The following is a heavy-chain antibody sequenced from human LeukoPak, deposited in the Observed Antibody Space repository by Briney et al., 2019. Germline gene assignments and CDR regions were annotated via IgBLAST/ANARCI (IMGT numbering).Heavy chain of an antibody. Sequence: PSETLSLTCAVSGYSISSGYYWGWIRQPPGKGLEWIGSIYHSGSTYYNPPLKSRVTISVDRSKKQFSRKLSSVTAADTAMYYCARHVAVAGEYNWFDPWGQGTLVTVSS. J-gene: IGHJ5*02. D-gene: IGHD6-19*01. CDR3: ARHVAVAGEYNWFDP. CDR2: IYHSGST. CDR1: GYSISSGYY. V-gene: IGHV4-38-2*01.